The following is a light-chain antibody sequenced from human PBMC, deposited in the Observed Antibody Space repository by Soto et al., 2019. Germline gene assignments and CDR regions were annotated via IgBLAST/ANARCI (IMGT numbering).Light chain of an antibody. V-gene: IGLV1-44*01. J-gene: IGLJ3*02. CDR1: SSNIGSNT. CDR2: YND. CDR3: AAWDDSLKGPV. Sequence: QAVVTQPPSASGTPGHRVTISCSGSSSNIGSNTVNWYQQLPGTAPKLLIYYNDQRPSGVPDRFSGSKSGTSASLAISGLQSEDEAAYYCAAWDDSLKGPVFGGGTKLTVL.